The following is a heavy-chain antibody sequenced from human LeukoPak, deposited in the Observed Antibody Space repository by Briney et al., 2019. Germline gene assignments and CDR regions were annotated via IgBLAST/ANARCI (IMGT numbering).Heavy chain of an antibody. CDR2: ISGSGGST. Sequence: LPGGSLRLSCAASGFTFSSYAMSWVRQAPGKGLEWVSAISGSGGSTYYADSVKGRFTISRDNSKNTLYLQMNSLRAEDTAVYYCAKHGGWYVYYFDYWGQGTLVTVSS. J-gene: IGHJ4*02. V-gene: IGHV3-23*01. D-gene: IGHD6-19*01. CDR3: AKHGGWYVYYFDY. CDR1: GFTFSSYA.